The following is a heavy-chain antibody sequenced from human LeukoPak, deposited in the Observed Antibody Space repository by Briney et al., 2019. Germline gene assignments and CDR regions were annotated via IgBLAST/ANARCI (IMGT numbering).Heavy chain of an antibody. CDR2: ISSSSGTI. Sequence: GGSLRLSCAASGFTFSSYSMNWVRQAPGKGLEWVSYISSSSGTIYYADSVKGRFTISRDNAKNSLYLQMNSLRAEDTAVYYCARDLVPYYYDSSGYPLGFDYWGQGTLVTVSS. CDR1: GFTFSSYS. V-gene: IGHV3-48*01. D-gene: IGHD3-22*01. CDR3: ARDLVPYYYDSSGYPLGFDY. J-gene: IGHJ4*02.